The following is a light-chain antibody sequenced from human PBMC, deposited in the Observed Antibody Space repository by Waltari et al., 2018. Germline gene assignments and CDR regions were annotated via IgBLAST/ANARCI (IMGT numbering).Light chain of an antibody. CDR2: EVS. J-gene: IGLJ1*01. CDR3: CSYAGSSTLYV. CDR1: SSDVGSYNL. Sequence: QSALTQPASVSGSPGQSITISCTGTSSDVGSYNLVSWYQQHPRKAPKLMIYEVSKPPSVVSNRFSGSKSGNTASLTISGLQAEDEADYYCCSYAGSSTLYVFGTGTKVTVL. V-gene: IGLV2-23*02.